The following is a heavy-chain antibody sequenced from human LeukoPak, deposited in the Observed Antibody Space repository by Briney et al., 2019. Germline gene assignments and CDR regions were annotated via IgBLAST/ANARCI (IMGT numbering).Heavy chain of an antibody. CDR1: GYTFTSYG. CDR3: ASWAGYCSSNNCYATSLDY. J-gene: IGHJ4*02. V-gene: IGHV1-18*01. CDR2: ISAYSGNT. Sequence: ASVKVSCKASGYTFTSYGISWVRQAPGQRLEWMAWISAYSGNTEYAQKFQGRVTMATDTSTNTAYMELRSLRSDDTAVYYCASWAGYCSSNNCYATSLDYWGQGTLVTVSA. D-gene: IGHD2-2*01.